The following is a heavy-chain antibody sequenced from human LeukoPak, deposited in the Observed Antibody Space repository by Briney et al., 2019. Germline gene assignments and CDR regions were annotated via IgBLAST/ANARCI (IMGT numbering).Heavy chain of an antibody. Sequence: SETLSLTCAVYGVSFSGYYWCWIRQPPGKGVGGIGEINHSGSTYYNPSLKSRVTISVDTSKNKFSLKLSSVTAADTAVYYCARGRITMVRGVTYYFDYWGQGTLVTVSS. V-gene: IGHV4-34*01. CDR3: ARGRITMVRGVTYYFDY. J-gene: IGHJ4*02. D-gene: IGHD3-10*01. CDR1: GVSFSGYY. CDR2: INHSGST.